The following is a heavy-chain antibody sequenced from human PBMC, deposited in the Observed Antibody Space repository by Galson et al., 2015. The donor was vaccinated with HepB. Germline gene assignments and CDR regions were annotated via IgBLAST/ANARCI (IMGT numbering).Heavy chain of an antibody. J-gene: IGHJ5*02. D-gene: IGHD3-10*01. CDR1: GFTFSSYW. CDR2: IKQDGSEK. Sequence: SLRLSCAASGFTFSSYWMSWVRQAPGKGLEWVANIKQDGSEKYYVDSVKGRFTISRDNAKNSLYLQMNSLRAEDTAVYYCARGNTMFRGVIMPGWNNLFDPWGQGTLVTVSS. V-gene: IGHV3-7*03. CDR3: ARGNTMFRGVIMPGWNNLFDP.